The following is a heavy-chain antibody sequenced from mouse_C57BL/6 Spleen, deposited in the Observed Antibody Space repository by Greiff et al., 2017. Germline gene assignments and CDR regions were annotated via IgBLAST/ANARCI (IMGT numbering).Heavy chain of an antibody. CDR2: ISYDGSN. V-gene: IGHV3-6*01. D-gene: IGHD2-3*01. J-gene: IGHJ4*01. CDR1: GYSITSGYY. Sequence: DVKLVESGPGLVKPSQSLSLTCSVTGYSITSGYYWNWIRQFPGNKLEWMGYISYDGSNNYNPSLKNRISITRDTSKNQFFLKLNSVTTEDTATYYCARDLYDGYSSWAMDYWGQGTSVTVSS. CDR3: ARDLYDGYSSWAMDY.